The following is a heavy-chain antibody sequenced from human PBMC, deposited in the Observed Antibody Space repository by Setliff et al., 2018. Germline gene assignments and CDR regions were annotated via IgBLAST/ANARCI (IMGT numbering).Heavy chain of an antibody. V-gene: IGHV3-33*01. D-gene: IGHD1-26*01. J-gene: IGHJ6*02. CDR2: IWYDGSNK. CDR1: GFTFSSYG. Sequence: PGGSLRLSCAASGFTFSSYGMHWVRQAPGKGLEWVAVIWYDGSNKYYADPVKGRFTISRDNSKNTLYLQMNSLRAEDTAVYYCARERGSYGKLYYYYGMDVWGQGTTVTVSS. CDR3: ARERGSYGKLYYYYGMDV.